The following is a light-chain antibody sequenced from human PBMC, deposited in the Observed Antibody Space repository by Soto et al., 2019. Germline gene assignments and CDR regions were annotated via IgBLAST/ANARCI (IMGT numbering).Light chain of an antibody. CDR2: AAS. CDR1: QGIDSF. V-gene: IGKV1-9*01. CDR3: QQLHSYQAT. J-gene: IGKJ4*01. Sequence: IQLTHSPSSLSASVGDRVTIACRASQGIDSFLAWYQQKPGTTPKLLIYAASALQTGVPSRFSGSGSGKDFTLTISSLQPEDFATYYRQQLHSYQATFGGGSKVDIX.